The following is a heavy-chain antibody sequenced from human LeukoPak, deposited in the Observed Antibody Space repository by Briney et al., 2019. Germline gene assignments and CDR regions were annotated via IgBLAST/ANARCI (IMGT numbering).Heavy chain of an antibody. CDR2: ISWNSGSI. V-gene: IGHV3-9*01. CDR3: AKGDEGMTTVSNFDY. Sequence: GGSLRLSCAASGFTFDDYAMHWVRQAPGKGLEWVSGISWNSGSIGYADSVKGRFTISRDNAKNSLYLQMNSLRAEDTALYYCAKGDEGMTTVSNFDYWGQGTLVTVSS. J-gene: IGHJ4*02. CDR1: GFTFDDYA. D-gene: IGHD4-17*01.